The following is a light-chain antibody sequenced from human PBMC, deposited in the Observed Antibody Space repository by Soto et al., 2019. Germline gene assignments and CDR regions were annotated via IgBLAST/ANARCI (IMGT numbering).Light chain of an antibody. CDR1: QTISSW. CDR2: KAS. Sequence: DIPMTQSPATLSGSVGDRAPLTCRASQTISSWLAWYQQKPGKAPKLLIYKASTLKSGVPSRFRGSGSGTEFTLTISSLKPEDFAVYYCQQCGSWAGTVGQGTRLA. V-gene: IGKV1-5*03. J-gene: IGKJ5*01. CDR3: QQCGSWAGT.